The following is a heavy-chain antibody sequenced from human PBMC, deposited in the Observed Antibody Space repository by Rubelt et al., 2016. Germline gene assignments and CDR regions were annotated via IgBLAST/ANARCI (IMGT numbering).Heavy chain of an antibody. CDR1: GGSFSGYY. D-gene: IGHD6-19*01. CDR2: INHRGST. CDR3: ARVSGWYRAPGQDFDY. Sequence: QVQLQQWGAGLLKPSETLSLTCAVYGGSFSGYYWSWIRQPPGKGLEWIGEINHRGSTNYNPSLKSRVTISGDTSKNQFSLKLSSVTAADTAVYYCARVSGWYRAPGQDFDYWGQGTLVTVSS. V-gene: IGHV4-34*01. J-gene: IGHJ4*02.